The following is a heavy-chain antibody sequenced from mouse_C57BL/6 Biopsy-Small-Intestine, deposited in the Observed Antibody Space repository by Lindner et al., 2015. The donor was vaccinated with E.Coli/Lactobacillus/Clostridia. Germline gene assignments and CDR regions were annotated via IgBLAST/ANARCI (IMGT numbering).Heavy chain of an antibody. D-gene: IGHD4-1*02. CDR2: IYPGDGSA. CDR1: GYTFTNYD. CDR3: ARWGLNWHYFDY. J-gene: IGHJ2*01. Sequence: VQLQESGPELVKPGASVKLSCKASGYTFTNYDINWVKQRSGQGLEWIGWIYPGDGSANYNEMFKGKATLTVDTLANTAFMELHSLTTEDSAVYFCARWGLNWHYFDYWGQGTTLTVSS. V-gene: IGHV1-85*01.